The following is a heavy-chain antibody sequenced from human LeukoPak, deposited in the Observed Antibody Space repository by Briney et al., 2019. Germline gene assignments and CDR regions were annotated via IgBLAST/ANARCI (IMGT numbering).Heavy chain of an antibody. CDR1: GGSISSYY. Sequence: PSETLSLTCTVSGGSISSYYWSWIRQPPGKGLEWIGYIYYSGITHYYPSLKSRVTISLDTSEDQFSLKLSSVTAADTAVYYCARERGSSPDYFDYWGQGTLVTVSS. CDR2: IYYSGIT. CDR3: ARERGSSPDYFDY. V-gene: IGHV4-59*01. D-gene: IGHD6-6*01. J-gene: IGHJ4*02.